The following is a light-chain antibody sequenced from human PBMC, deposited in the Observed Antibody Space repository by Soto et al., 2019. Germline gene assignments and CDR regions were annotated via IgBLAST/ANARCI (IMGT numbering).Light chain of an antibody. CDR1: SSDVGGYNY. CDR3: SSYTSSTTYV. J-gene: IGLJ1*01. Sequence: QSVLTQPASVSASPGQSIAISCTGSSSDVGGYNYVSWYQQHPGKAPKLMIYDVSNRPSGVSNRFSGSKSGNTASLTISGLQAEDEADYYCSSYTSSTTYVFGAGTQLTVL. CDR2: DVS. V-gene: IGLV2-14*01.